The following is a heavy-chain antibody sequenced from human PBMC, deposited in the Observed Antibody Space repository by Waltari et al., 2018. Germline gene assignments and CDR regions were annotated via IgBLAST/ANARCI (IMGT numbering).Heavy chain of an antibody. J-gene: IGHJ3*02. V-gene: IGHV3-43D*04. CDR1: GFTCEDYA. Sequence: EVQLVESGGVVVQAGGWLRLSCAACGFTCEDYAMHWVRQAPGKGLEWVSLINWDGNSPYYADSVKGRFTISRDNSKNSVYLQMNSLRAEDTALYYCAKDWGDHGAFDIWGQGTMVTVSS. CDR3: AKDWGDHGAFDI. CDR2: INWDGNSP. D-gene: IGHD2-21*02.